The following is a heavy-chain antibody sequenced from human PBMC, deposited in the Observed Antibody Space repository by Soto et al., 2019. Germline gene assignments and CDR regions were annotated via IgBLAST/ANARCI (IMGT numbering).Heavy chain of an antibody. CDR3: ARDRSSGWAGFDY. V-gene: IGHV1-2*04. D-gene: IGHD6-19*01. J-gene: IGHJ4*02. CDR2: INPNSGGT. CDR1: GYTFTGYY. Sequence: QVQLVQSGAEVKKPGASVKVSCKASGYTFTGYYMHWVRQAPGQGLEWMGWINPNSGGTNYAQKFQGWVTMTRDTSSRTAYMELSRLRSDDTAVYYCARDRSSGWAGFDYWGQGTLVTVSS.